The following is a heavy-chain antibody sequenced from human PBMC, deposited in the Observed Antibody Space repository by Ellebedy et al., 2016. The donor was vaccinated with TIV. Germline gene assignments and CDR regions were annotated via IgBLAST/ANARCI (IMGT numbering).Heavy chain of an antibody. Sequence: AASVKVSCKASGYTLTSYYIHWVRQAPGRGLEWMGLINPSGGSTRYAQKLQGRVTMTRDTSTSTVYIELTSLRSEDTAVYYCARAHFGSGSYSHFDYWGQGTLVTVSS. CDR3: ARAHFGSGSYSHFDY. CDR1: GYTLTSYY. J-gene: IGHJ4*02. CDR2: INPSGGST. D-gene: IGHD3-10*01. V-gene: IGHV1-46*01.